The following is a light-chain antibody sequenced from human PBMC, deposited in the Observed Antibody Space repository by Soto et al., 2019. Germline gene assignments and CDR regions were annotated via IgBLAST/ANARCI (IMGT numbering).Light chain of an antibody. Sequence: QSALTQPASVSGSPGQSITISCTGISSDVGSYNLVSWYQQHPGKAPKVMIYEVSKRPSGVSNRFSGSRPGNTASLTISGLQAEDEGHYYCSSYAGSSSHVVFGGGTKVTVL. CDR2: EVS. J-gene: IGLJ2*01. CDR3: SSYAGSSSHVV. CDR1: SSDVGSYNL. V-gene: IGLV2-23*02.